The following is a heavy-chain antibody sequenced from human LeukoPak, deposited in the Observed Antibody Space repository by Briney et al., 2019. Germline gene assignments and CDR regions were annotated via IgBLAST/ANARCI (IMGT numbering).Heavy chain of an antibody. CDR3: ARGNDYFDY. J-gene: IGHJ4*02. CDR2: INAFGART. D-gene: IGHD3-16*01. Sequence: PGGFLRLSCEASGFTFSGYAMSWVRQAPGKGLEWVSSINAFGARTYYADSVKGRFTISRHYSKNTLYLQMNSLRTEDTAVYYCARGNDYFDYWGQGTLVTVSS. CDR1: GFTFSGYA. V-gene: IGHV3-23*01.